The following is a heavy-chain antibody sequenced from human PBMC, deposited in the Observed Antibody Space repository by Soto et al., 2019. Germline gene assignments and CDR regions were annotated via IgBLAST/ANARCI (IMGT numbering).Heavy chain of an antibody. V-gene: IGHV4-31*03. J-gene: IGHJ6*02. CDR1: GGSISSGGYY. D-gene: IGHD6-13*01. CDR2: IYYSGST. Sequence: QVQLQESGPGLVKPSQTLSLTCTVSGGSISSGGYYWSWIRQHPGKGLEWIGYIYYSGSTYYNPSLKSRVTISVDTSKNQFSLKLSSVTAADTAVYYCARFIAAAGKVGVFYYYYGMDVWGQGTTVTVSS. CDR3: ARFIAAAGKVGVFYYYYGMDV.